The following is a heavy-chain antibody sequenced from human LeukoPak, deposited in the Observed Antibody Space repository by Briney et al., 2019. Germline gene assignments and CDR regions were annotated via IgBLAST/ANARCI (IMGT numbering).Heavy chain of an antibody. CDR3: AKASTAVAGRIHRGGFFDY. Sequence: GGSLRLSCAASGFTFDDYTMHWVRQAPGKGLEWVSLISWDGGDTYYADSVKGRFTISRDNAKNSLYLQMNSLRAEDMALYYCAKASTAVAGRIHRGGFFDYWGQGTLVTVSS. V-gene: IGHV3-43*01. CDR1: GFTFDDYT. D-gene: IGHD6-19*01. J-gene: IGHJ4*02. CDR2: ISWDGGDT.